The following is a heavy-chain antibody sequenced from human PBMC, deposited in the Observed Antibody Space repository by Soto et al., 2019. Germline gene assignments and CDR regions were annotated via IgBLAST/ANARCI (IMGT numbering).Heavy chain of an antibody. D-gene: IGHD3-16*01. Sequence: QVQLQESGPGLVKPSQALSLTCTVSGGSISSGGYYWSWIRQHPGKGLEWIGYIYYSGSTYYNPSLKSRVTISVDPSKNQFSLKPSSVTAADPAVYYCARVGGINWFDPWGQGTLVTVSS. V-gene: IGHV4-31*03. CDR3: ARVGGINWFDP. CDR2: IYYSGST. J-gene: IGHJ5*02. CDR1: GGSISSGGYY.